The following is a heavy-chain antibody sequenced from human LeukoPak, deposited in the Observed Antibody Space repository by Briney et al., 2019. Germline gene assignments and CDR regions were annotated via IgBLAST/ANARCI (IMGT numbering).Heavy chain of an antibody. J-gene: IGHJ5*02. CDR2: IKEDGSEK. V-gene: IGHV3-7*01. CDR1: GFTLSHYW. Sequence: GGSLRLSCSAFGFTLSHYWMTWVRQAPGKGLERVASIKEDGSEKSYVDSVKGRFTISRDNAKNSLYLQINSLGAEDTAVYYCVRGGSYTFDPWGQGILVTVSS. CDR3: VRGGSYTFDP. D-gene: IGHD1-26*01.